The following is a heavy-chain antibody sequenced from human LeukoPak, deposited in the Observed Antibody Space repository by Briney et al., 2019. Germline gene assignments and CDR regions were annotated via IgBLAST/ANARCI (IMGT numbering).Heavy chain of an antibody. Sequence: GGSLRLSCAASGFTFRDYYMSWIRQAPGKGLEWVSYISGSGSVIYYADSVKGRFTISRDNAKKSLYLQMNSLRAEDTAVYYCASRTGYYDSSGYDYWGQGTLVTVSS. CDR2: ISGSGSVI. CDR1: GFTFRDYY. V-gene: IGHV3-11*04. J-gene: IGHJ4*02. CDR3: ASRTGYYDSSGYDY. D-gene: IGHD3-22*01.